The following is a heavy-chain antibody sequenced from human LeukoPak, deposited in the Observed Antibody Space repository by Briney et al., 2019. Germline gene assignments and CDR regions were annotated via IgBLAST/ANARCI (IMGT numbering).Heavy chain of an antibody. V-gene: IGHV3-30*01. CDR3: ARDSTYYYDSGSSGPHYFDN. Sequence: GGSLRLSCAASGFTFSNYAMHWVRQPPGKGLEWVSLISSGGTYEYYADSVRGRFTISRDNSKNTLYLQFNSLRAEDTAVYYCARDSTYYYDSGSSGPHYFDNWGQGTLVTVSS. J-gene: IGHJ4*02. CDR2: ISSGGTYE. D-gene: IGHD3-10*01. CDR1: GFTFSNYA.